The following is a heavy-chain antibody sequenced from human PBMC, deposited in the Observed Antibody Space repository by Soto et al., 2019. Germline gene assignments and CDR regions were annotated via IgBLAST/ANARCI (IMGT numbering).Heavy chain of an antibody. J-gene: IGHJ4*02. CDR3: ARARGARYFDY. Sequence: QVQLQESGPGLVKPSQTLSLTCTVSGGSISSGDYYWSWIRQPPGKGLEWIGYIYYSGSTYYNPSLKRRATISVDTSKHQFSLKLSSVTAADTAVYYCARARGARYFDYWGQGTLVTVSS. D-gene: IGHD2-15*01. V-gene: IGHV4-30-4*01. CDR2: IYYSGST. CDR1: GGSISSGDYY.